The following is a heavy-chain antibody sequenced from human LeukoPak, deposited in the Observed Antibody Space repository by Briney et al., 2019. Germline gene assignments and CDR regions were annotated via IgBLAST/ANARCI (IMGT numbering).Heavy chain of an antibody. CDR3: ARVKGGSSGWYDFDY. Sequence: ASVKVSCKASGGTFSSYAISWVRQAPGQGLEWMGWINPNSGGTNYAQKFQGWVTMTRDTSISTAYMELSRLRSDDTAVYYCARVKGGSSGWYDFDYWGQGTLVTVSS. V-gene: IGHV1-2*04. CDR1: GGTFSSYA. CDR2: INPNSGGT. J-gene: IGHJ4*02. D-gene: IGHD6-19*01.